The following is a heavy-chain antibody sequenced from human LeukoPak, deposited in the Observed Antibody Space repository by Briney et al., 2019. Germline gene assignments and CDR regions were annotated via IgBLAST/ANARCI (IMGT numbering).Heavy chain of an antibody. CDR3: ARAGDYYDSSGYPY. CDR2: ITGTSSGT. D-gene: IGHD3-22*01. Sequence: PGGSLRLSCAASEFTFSNYAMAWVRQAPGKGLEWVSSITGTSSGTYYADSVKGRFTISRDNSKNTLYLQMNSLRAEDTAVYYCARAGDYYDSSGYPYWGQGTLVTVSS. J-gene: IGHJ4*02. CDR1: EFTFSNYA. V-gene: IGHV3-23*01.